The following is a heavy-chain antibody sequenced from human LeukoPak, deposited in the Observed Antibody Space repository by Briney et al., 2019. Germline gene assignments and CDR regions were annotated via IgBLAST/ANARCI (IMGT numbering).Heavy chain of an antibody. CDR3: AKSGDGYNYGELCYFDY. D-gene: IGHD5-24*01. V-gene: IGHV1-46*01. J-gene: IGHJ4*02. Sequence: RASVKVSCKASGYTFTSYYMHWVRQAPGQGLEWMGIINPSGGSTSYAQKFQGRVTMTRDMSTSTVYMELSSLRSEDTAVYYCAKSGDGYNYGELCYFDYWGQGTLVTVSS. CDR1: GYTFTSYY. CDR2: INPSGGST.